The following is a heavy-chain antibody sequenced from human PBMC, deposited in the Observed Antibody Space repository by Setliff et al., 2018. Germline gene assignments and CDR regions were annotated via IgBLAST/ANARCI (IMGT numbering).Heavy chain of an antibody. CDR3: ARMSRYSEFWSGYAEDYYSSYIDV. J-gene: IGHJ6*03. CDR2: IYYSGST. Sequence: SETLSLTCTVSGGSISSSSYYWGWIRQPPGKGLEWIGSIYYSGSTYYNPSLKSRVTISVDTSKRQFSLNLLSVTAADTAVYYCARMSRYSEFWSGYAEDYYSSYIDVWGTGATVTVSS. CDR1: GGSISSSSYY. D-gene: IGHD3-3*01. V-gene: IGHV4-39*07.